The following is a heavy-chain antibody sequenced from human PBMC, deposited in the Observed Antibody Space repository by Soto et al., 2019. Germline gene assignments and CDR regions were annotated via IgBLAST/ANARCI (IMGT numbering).Heavy chain of an antibody. J-gene: IGHJ6*02. CDR1: GFTFSSYS. CDR2: ISSSSSTI. D-gene: IGHD2-21*02. Sequence: LRLSCAASGFTFSSYSMNWVRQAPGKGLEWVSYISSSSSTIYYADSVKGRFTISRDNAKNSLYLQMNSLRDEDTAVYYCARDHVVVVTAVVYYYYGMDVWGQGTTVTVSS. V-gene: IGHV3-48*02. CDR3: ARDHVVVVTAVVYYYYGMDV.